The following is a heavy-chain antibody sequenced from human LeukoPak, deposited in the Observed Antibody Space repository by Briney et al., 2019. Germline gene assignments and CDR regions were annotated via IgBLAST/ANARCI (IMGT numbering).Heavy chain of an antibody. CDR2: IRSEGRDT. J-gene: IGHJ3*02. CDR1: GFTFSSHW. Sequence: GGSLRLSCAASGFTFSSHWMYWVRQAPGKGLLWVSRIRSEGRDTTYADSVKGRFTISRDNSKNTLYLQMNSLRAEDTAVYYCARAVGVTAIHNAFDIWGQGTMVTVSS. CDR3: ARAVGVTAIHNAFDI. D-gene: IGHD2-21*02. V-gene: IGHV3-74*01.